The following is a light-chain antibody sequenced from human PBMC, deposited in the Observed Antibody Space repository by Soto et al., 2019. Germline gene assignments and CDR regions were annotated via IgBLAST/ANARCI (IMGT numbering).Light chain of an antibody. CDR2: DNN. V-gene: IGLV1-44*01. CDR1: SSNIGSNS. CDR3: AAWDDSLNGHVV. J-gene: IGLJ2*01. Sequence: QLVLTQPPSASGAPGQRVTISCSGGSSNIGSNSVSWYQQLPGTAPKLLIYDNNQRPSGVPARFSGSKSGTSASLAISGLQSEDEGDYYCAAWDDSLNGHVVFGGGTKVTVL.